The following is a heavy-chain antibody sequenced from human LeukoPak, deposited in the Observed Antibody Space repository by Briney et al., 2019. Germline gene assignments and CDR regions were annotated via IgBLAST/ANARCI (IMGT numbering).Heavy chain of an antibody. Sequence: SETLSLACAVYGGSFSGYYWSWIRQPPGKGLEWIGEINHSGSTNYNPSLKSRVTISVDTSKNQFSLKLSSVTAADTAVYYCARKPYYYGSGRIGFDPWGQGTLVTVSS. CDR2: INHSGST. J-gene: IGHJ5*02. CDR3: ARKPYYYGSGRIGFDP. V-gene: IGHV4-34*01. CDR1: GGSFSGYY. D-gene: IGHD3-10*01.